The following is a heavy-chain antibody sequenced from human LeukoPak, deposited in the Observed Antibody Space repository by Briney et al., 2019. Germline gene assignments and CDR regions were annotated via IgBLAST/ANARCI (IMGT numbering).Heavy chain of an antibody. V-gene: IGHV3-30*07. CDR3: ARAEVRTYYYDSSGSDDAFDI. D-gene: IGHD3-22*01. J-gene: IGHJ3*02. Sequence: DSVKGRLTISRDNSKNTVYLQMNRLRAEDTAVYYCARAEVRTYYYDSSGSDDAFDIWGQGTMVTVSS.